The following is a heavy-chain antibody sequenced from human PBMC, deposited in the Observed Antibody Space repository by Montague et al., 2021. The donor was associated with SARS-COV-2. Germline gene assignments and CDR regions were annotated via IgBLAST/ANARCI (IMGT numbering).Heavy chain of an antibody. D-gene: IGHD2-15*01. CDR1: GVSISSSGYY. CDR2: VHYSGGS. CDR3: GRGSTNWWAVGL. V-gene: IGHV4-39*02. Sequence: SETLSLTCSVSGVSISSSGYYWGWVRQPPGKGLEWIGSVHYSGGSNYNPSLESRVTMSVDTSKSSFSLRLRSVTAADTAVYYCGRGSTNWWAVGLWGQGILVTVSS. J-gene: IGHJ1*01.